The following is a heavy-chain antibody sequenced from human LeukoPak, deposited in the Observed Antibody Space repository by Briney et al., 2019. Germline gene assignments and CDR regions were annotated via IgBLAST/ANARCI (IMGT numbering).Heavy chain of an antibody. V-gene: IGHV4-39*07. CDR1: GGSVSTSDDS. CDR3: ARVFDS. Sequence: SETLSLTCTVSGGSVSTSDDSWGWIRQSPVKGLEWIGDVFYTGKTNYNPSLRGRPTISIDTSKNQFSLKLTYVTAADSAVYYCARVFDSWGQGTLVTVSS. J-gene: IGHJ4*02. CDR2: VFYTGKT.